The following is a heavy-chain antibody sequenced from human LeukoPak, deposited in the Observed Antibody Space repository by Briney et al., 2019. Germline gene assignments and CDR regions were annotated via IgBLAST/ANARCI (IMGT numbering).Heavy chain of an antibody. J-gene: IGHJ3*02. D-gene: IGHD2-15*01. Sequence: SETLSLTCTVSGGSISSYYWSWIRQPPGKGLEWIGYIYYSGSTNYNPSLKSRVTISVDTSKNQFSLKLSSVTAADTAVYYCAGYCSSGSCFLDAFDIWGQGTMVTVSS. V-gene: IGHV4-59*01. CDR2: IYYSGST. CDR1: GGSISSYY. CDR3: AGYCSSGSCFLDAFDI.